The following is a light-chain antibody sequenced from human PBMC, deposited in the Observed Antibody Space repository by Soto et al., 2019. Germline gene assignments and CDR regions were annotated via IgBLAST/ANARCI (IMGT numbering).Light chain of an antibody. CDR1: SSDIGGYNY. CDR3: CSFTSGNTAYV. CDR2: EVT. V-gene: IGLV2-14*01. Sequence: QSVLTQPGSVSGSPGQSITISCTGTSSDIGGYNYVSWYQQHPGKAPKLMIYEVTNRPSGVSTRFSGSKSGNTASLTISGLQAEDDADYYCCSFTSGNTAYVFGTGTKLTVL. J-gene: IGLJ1*01.